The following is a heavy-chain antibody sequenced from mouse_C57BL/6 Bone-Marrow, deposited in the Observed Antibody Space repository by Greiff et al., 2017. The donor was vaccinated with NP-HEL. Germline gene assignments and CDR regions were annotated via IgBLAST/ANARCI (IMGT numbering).Heavy chain of an antibody. CDR1: GYAFSSSW. Sequence: QVHVKQSGPELVKPGASVKISCKASGYAFSSSWMNWVKQRPGKGLEWIGRIYPGDGDTNYNGKFKGKATLTADKSSSTAYMQLSSLTSEDSAVYFCRRWDFAYWGQGTTVTVSS. D-gene: IGHD4-1*01. CDR2: IYPGDGDT. V-gene: IGHV1-82*01. J-gene: IGHJ2*01. CDR3: RRWDFAY.